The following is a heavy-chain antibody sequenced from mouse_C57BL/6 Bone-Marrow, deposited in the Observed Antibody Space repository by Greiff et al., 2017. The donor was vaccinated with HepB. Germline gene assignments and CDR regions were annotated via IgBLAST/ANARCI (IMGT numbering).Heavy chain of an antibody. Sequence: VQLKQSGPELVKPGASVKISCKASGYSFTGYYMNWVKQSPEKSLEWIGEINPSTGGTTYNQKFKAKATLTVDKSSSTAYMQLKSLTSEDSAVYYCARRLTYFDVWGTGTTVTVSS. CDR1: GYSFTGYY. CDR2: INPSTGGT. J-gene: IGHJ1*03. CDR3: ARRLTYFDV. V-gene: IGHV1-42*01.